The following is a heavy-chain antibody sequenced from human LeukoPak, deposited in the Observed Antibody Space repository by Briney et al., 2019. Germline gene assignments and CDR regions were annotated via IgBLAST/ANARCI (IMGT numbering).Heavy chain of an antibody. CDR1: GFSFISYW. CDR2: INHDGSGT. J-gene: IGHJ3*02. D-gene: IGHD2-21*02. Sequence: GGSLRLSCAASGFSFISYWMSWVLLAPGKGLEWVANINHDGSGTYYVDSVKGRFTISRDNAKNSLYLQMNSLRAEDTAVYYCARAHVTGVDAFDIWGQGTMVSVSS. V-gene: IGHV3-7*01. CDR3: ARAHVTGVDAFDI.